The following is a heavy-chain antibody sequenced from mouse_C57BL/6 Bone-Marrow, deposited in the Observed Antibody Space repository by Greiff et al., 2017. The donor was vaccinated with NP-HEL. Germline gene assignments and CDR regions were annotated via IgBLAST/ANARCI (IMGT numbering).Heavy chain of an antibody. Sequence: QVQLQQSGPELVKPGASVKISCKASGYTFSSSWMNWVKQRPGKGLEWIGQIYPGDGDTNYNGKFKGKATLTADKSSSTAYMQLSSLTSEDSAVYFCARRGGDLRWYFDVWGTGTPVTFSS. CDR1: GYTFSSSW. J-gene: IGHJ1*03. CDR2: IYPGDGDT. D-gene: IGHD2-13*01. V-gene: IGHV1-82*01. CDR3: ARRGGDLRWYFDV.